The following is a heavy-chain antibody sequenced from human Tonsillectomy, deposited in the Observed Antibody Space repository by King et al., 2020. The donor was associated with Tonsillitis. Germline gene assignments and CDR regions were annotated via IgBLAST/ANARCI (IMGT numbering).Heavy chain of an antibody. V-gene: IGHV4-59*01. D-gene: IGHD2-15*01. CDR1: GDSISSYY. CDR2: IYYTGST. Sequence: QLQESGPGLVKPSETLSLNCTVSGDSISSYYWSWIRPPPGKGLEWIGYIYYTGSTNYNPSLKSRVTISVDTSKNQFSLKLSSVTAADTAVYYCARFGLGYCSGGNCYSDLDYWGQGTLVTVSS. CDR3: ARFGLGYCSGGNCYSDLDY. J-gene: IGHJ4*02.